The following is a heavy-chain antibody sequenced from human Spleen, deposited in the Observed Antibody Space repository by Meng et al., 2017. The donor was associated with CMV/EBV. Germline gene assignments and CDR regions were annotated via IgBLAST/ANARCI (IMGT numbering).Heavy chain of an antibody. CDR3: ARGTLGPTNWFGP. V-gene: IGHV3-21*01. D-gene: IGHD2/OR15-2a*01. CDR1: GFSFGSYK. J-gene: IGHJ5*02. Sequence: AGSGFSFGSYKMSWGRQAPGKGLEWVSAISSSSSYIYYADSVKGRFTNSRDNAKNSLYLQMNSLKAEDTAVYYCARGTLGPTNWFGPWGQGTLVTVSS. CDR2: ISSSSSYI.